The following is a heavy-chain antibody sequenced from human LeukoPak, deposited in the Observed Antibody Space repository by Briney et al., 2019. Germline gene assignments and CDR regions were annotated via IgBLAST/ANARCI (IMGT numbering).Heavy chain of an antibody. Sequence: PSETLSLTCTVSGGSIRNYYWSWIRQSPGKGLEWIGCFLDSGDITYSPSLKSRVSISGDTSRNEISLKMTSMTAADTAIFYCTRSRDHWYFPLWGRGILVNVAS. V-gene: IGHV4-59*08. CDR3: TRSRDHWYFPL. CDR1: GGSIRNYY. J-gene: IGHJ2*01. CDR2: FLDSGDI.